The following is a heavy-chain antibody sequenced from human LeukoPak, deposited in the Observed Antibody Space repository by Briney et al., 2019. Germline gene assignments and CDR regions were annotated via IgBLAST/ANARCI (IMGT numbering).Heavy chain of an antibody. CDR2: IKSKTDRGTT. J-gene: IGHJ4*02. D-gene: IGHD3-22*01. CDR3: TTVGSSRYYYYFGY. V-gene: IGHV3-15*01. CDR1: GFTFNHAW. Sequence: PGGSLRLSCAASGFTFNHAWMSWVRQAPGKGLEWVGRIKSKTDRGTTDYAAPVKGRFTISRDDSKNTLYLQMNSLKTEDTAVYYCTTVGSSRYYYYFGYWGQGSLVTVSS.